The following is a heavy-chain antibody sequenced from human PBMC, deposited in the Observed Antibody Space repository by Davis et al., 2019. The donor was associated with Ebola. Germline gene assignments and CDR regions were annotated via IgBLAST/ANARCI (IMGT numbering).Heavy chain of an antibody. J-gene: IGHJ4*02. D-gene: IGHD2-2*02. CDR3: ARHETALGYCSSTSCHTVDY. Sequence: GESLKISCKGSGYSFTSYWISWVRQMPGKGLEWMGRIDPSDSYTNYSPSFQGHVTISADKSISTAYLQWSSLKASDTAMYYCARHETALGYCSSTSCHTVDYWGQGTLVTVSS. CDR1: GYSFTSYW. V-gene: IGHV5-10-1*01. CDR2: IDPSDSYT.